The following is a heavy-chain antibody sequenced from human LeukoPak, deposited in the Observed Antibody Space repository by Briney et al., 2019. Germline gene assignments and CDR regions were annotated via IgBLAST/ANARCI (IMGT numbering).Heavy chain of an antibody. CDR3: ARAGTYYDFWSGYYRGKTYYFDY. D-gene: IGHD3-3*01. V-gene: IGHV4-59*01. CDR1: GGSISSYY. J-gene: IGHJ4*02. Sequence: PSETLSLTRTVSGGSISSYYWSWIRQPPGKGLEWTGYIYYSGSTNYNPSLKSRVTISVDTSKNQFSLKLSSVTAADTAVYYCARAGTYYDFWSGYYRGKTYYFDYWGQGTLVTVSS. CDR2: IYYSGST.